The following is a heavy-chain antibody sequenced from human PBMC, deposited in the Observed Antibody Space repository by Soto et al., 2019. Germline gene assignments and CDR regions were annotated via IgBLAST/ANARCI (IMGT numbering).Heavy chain of an antibody. V-gene: IGHV3-23*01. Sequence: EVQLWESGGGLVQPGGSLRLSCAVSGYTFSSFDMSWVRQAPGKGLEWVSTISGSGGGTNYADSVKGRFTISRDISTYTVYLQMNSLRAEDTAVYYCADRTGFEYWGQGALVTVSS. CDR3: ADRTGFEY. CDR1: GYTFSSFD. CDR2: ISGSGGGT. J-gene: IGHJ4*02.